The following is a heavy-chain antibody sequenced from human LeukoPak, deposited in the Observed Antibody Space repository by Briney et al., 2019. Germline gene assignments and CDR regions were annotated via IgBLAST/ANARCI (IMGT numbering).Heavy chain of an antibody. V-gene: IGHV3-43*02. CDR2: ISGDGGST. Sequence: TGGSLRLSCAASGFTFDDYAMHWVRHAPGKGREGVSLISGDGGSTYYADSVKGRFTISRDNSKNSLYLQMNSLRTEDTALYYCATRGHSSSWYYFDYWGQGTLVTVSS. CDR1: GFTFDDYA. D-gene: IGHD6-13*01. J-gene: IGHJ4*02. CDR3: ATRGHSSSWYYFDY.